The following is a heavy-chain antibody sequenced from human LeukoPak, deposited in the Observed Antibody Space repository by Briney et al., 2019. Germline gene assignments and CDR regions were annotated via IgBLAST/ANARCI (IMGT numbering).Heavy chain of an antibody. Sequence: SETLSLTCTVSGGSISSYYWSWIRQPPGKGLERIGYIYYSGSTNYNPSLKSRVTISVDTSKNQFSLKLSSVTAADTAVYYCARAIVATIWAHFDYWGQGTLVTVSS. CDR2: IYYSGST. CDR1: GGSISSYY. V-gene: IGHV4-59*01. J-gene: IGHJ4*02. D-gene: IGHD5-12*01. CDR3: ARAIVATIWAHFDY.